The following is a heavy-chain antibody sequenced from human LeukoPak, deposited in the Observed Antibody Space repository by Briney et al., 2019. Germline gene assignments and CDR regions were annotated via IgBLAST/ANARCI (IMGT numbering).Heavy chain of an antibody. J-gene: IGHJ4*02. V-gene: IGHV1-2*02. D-gene: IGHD6-19*01. CDR1: GYTFTGHY. CDR2: INPKNAAT. Sequence: ASVKVSCKASGYTFTGHYMHWVRQAPGQGLEWMGWINPKNAATNYAQKFQGRVTMTRDTSSGTAYMELSRLRSDDTTVYYCARGTGAGAAVAVVYWGQGTLVTVSS. CDR3: ARGTGAGAAVAVVY.